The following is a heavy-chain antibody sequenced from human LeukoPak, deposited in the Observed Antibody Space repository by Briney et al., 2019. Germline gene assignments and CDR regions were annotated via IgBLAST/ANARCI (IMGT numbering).Heavy chain of an antibody. CDR2: ISYDRSNK. D-gene: IGHD5-12*01. CDR1: AFTFSNYA. J-gene: IGHJ4*02. CDR3: ATLPARNGYDYFDY. V-gene: IGHV3-30*04. Sequence: GRSLRLSCAASAFTFSNYAMHWVRQAPGKGLEWVAVISYDRSNKYYADSVKGRFTISRDNSKNTLYLQMNSLRAEDTAVYYCATLPARNGYDYFDYWGQGTLVTVSS.